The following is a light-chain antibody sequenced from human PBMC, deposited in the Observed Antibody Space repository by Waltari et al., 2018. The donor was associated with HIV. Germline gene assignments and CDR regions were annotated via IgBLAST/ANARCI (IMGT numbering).Light chain of an antibody. CDR2: EVS. CDR3: CAYAGSTTYVI. V-gene: IGLV2-23*02. Sequence: QSALTQPASVSVSPGPSITISCTGTSSDAGGYNLFSWYQQHPGKAPKLTIYEVSKRPSGVSNRFSGSKSGNTASLTISGLQAEDEADYYCCAYAGSTTYVIFGGGTKLTVL. CDR1: SSDAGGYNL. J-gene: IGLJ2*01.